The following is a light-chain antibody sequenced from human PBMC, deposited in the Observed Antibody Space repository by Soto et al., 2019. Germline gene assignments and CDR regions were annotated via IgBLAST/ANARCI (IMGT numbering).Light chain of an antibody. Sequence: EIVLTQSPATLSLSPGERATLSCRASQSVSSYLAWYQQKPGQAPRLLIYDASNRATGIPARFSGSGSGTDFTLTISSLEPEDFAVYYCQQYGRSPPYTFGQGTKLEI. CDR1: QSVSSY. V-gene: IGKV3-11*01. CDR2: DAS. J-gene: IGKJ2*01. CDR3: QQYGRSPPYT.